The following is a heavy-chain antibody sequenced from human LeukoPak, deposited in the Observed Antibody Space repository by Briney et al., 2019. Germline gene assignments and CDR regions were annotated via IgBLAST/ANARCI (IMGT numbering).Heavy chain of an antibody. Sequence: PGGSLRLSCAASGFXFSXXXXXXVXXXXXKXXEXVXXXSGSGGXTYYADSVKGRFTISRDNSKNTLYLQMNSLRAEDTAVYYCAKDKVLWFGELSYFDYWGQGTLVTVSS. J-gene: IGHJ4*02. D-gene: IGHD3-10*01. CDR2: XSGSGGXT. V-gene: IGHV3-23*01. CDR1: GFXFSXXX. CDR3: AKDKVLWFGELSYFDY.